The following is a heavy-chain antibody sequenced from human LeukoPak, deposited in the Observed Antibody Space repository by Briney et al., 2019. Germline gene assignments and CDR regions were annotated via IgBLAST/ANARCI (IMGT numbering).Heavy chain of an antibody. D-gene: IGHD6-13*01. J-gene: IGHJ5*02. CDR1: GGSIRSYY. CDR3: ARVSLYYSSSWFNWFDP. CDR2: MYYSGST. V-gene: IGHV4-59*01. Sequence: SETLSLTCTVSGGSIRSYYWNWIRQPPGKGLEWIGYMYYSGSTNYNPSLKSRVTISVDTSKNQFSLKLSSVTAADTAVYYCARVSLYYSSSWFNWFDPWGQGTLVTVSS.